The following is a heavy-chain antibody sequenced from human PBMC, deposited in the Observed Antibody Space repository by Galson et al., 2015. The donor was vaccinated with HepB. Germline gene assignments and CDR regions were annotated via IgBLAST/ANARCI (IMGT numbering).Heavy chain of an antibody. J-gene: IGHJ3*02. Sequence: ETLSLTCTVSGGSISSSSYYWGWIRQPPGKGLEWIGSIYYSGSTYYNPSLKSRVTISVDTSKNQFSLKLSSVTAADTAVYYCARHGWEPQRGDAFDIWGQGTMVTVSS. D-gene: IGHD1-26*01. V-gene: IGHV4-39*01. CDR1: GGSISSSSYY. CDR2: IYYSGST. CDR3: ARHGWEPQRGDAFDI.